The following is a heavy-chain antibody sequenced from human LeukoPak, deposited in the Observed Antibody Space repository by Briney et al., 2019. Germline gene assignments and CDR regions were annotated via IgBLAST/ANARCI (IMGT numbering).Heavy chain of an antibody. CDR2: IYHSGST. D-gene: IGHD3-10*01. CDR3: ARDNYYGSGSYYLWFDP. Sequence: PSETLSLTCTVSGGSISSYYWSWIRQPPGKGLEWIGYIYHSGSTYYNPSLKSRVTISVDRSRNQFSLKLSSVTAADTAVYYCARDNYYGSGSYYLWFDPWGQGTLVTVSS. V-gene: IGHV4-59*12. J-gene: IGHJ5*02. CDR1: GGSISSYY.